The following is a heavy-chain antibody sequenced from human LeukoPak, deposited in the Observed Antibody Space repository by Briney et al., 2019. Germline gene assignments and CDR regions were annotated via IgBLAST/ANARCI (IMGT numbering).Heavy chain of an antibody. CDR3: ATAARRGDFDY. J-gene: IGHJ4*02. CDR2: ISSTGGTI. D-gene: IGHD6-6*01. CDR1: GFTFSSNS. V-gene: IGHV3-48*04. Sequence: GGSLRLSCAASGFTFSSNSMNWVRQAPGKGLEWVSYISSTGGTICYADSMKGRFTISRDNAKNSLYLQMNGLRAEDTALYYCATAARRGDFDYWGQGTLVTVSS.